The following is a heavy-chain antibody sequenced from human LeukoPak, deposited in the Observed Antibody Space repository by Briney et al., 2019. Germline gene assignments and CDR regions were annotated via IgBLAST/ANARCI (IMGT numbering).Heavy chain of an antibody. CDR1: GDPINSYY. V-gene: IGHV4-59*01. CDR3: ARTAYARFFDL. D-gene: IGHD2-21*01. Sequence: KSSETLSLTCTVSGDPINSYYWRWIRQPPGKGLEWIGHIHYSGSTNYNPSHKSRVTISIDTSKNQFSLKLSSVTAADTAVYYCARTAYARFFDLWGRGTLVAVSS. J-gene: IGHJ2*01. CDR2: IHYSGST.